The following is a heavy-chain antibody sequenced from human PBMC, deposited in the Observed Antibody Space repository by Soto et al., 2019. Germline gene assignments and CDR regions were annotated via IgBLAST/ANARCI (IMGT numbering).Heavy chain of an antibody. CDR1: GGTFSSYA. CDR3: ARDPYGSGTPLDY. CDR2: IIPIFGTA. V-gene: IGHV1-69*01. J-gene: IGHJ4*02. Sequence: QVQLVQSGAEVKKPGSSVKVSCKASGGTFSSYAISWVRQAPGHGLEWMGGIIPIFGTANYAQQFQGRVTITADESTSTAYMELSSLRSEDPAVYYCARDPYGSGTPLDYWGQGTLVNVSS. D-gene: IGHD3-10*01.